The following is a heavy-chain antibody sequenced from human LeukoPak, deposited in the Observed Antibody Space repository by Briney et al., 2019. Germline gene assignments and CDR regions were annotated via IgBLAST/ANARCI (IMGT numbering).Heavy chain of an antibody. CDR1: GFTFSSYW. D-gene: IGHD3-16*01. J-gene: IGHJ6*02. CDR3: ARSDDHYFYGLDV. V-gene: IGHV3-7*01. Sequence: GGSLRLSCAASGFTFSSYWMSWVRQAPGKGLEWVANIKQDGSEKYYVGSVKGRFTISRDNSKNTVYVQLNSLRVEDTSVYFCARSDDHYFYGLDVWGQGTTVTVSS. CDR2: IKQDGSEK.